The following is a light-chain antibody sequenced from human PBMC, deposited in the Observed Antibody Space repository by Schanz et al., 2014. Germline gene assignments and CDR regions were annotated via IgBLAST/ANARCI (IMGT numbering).Light chain of an antibody. CDR3: QQCNTYSLT. V-gene: IGKV1-5*01. J-gene: IGKJ4*01. CDR1: QNIDSW. Sequence: DIQMTQSPSTLSASVGDRVAITCRASQNIDSWLAWYQQKPGKAPKLLIYDASSLESGDPSRFSGSGSGTEFTLTISSLQPDDFATYYCQQCNTYSLTFGGGTKVEIK. CDR2: DAS.